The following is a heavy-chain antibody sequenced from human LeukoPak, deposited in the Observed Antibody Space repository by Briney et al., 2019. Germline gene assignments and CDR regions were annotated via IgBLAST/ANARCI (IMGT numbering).Heavy chain of an antibody. CDR3: ARQYEYGAGSYRYFDY. CDR1: GGSIRGADYY. CDR2: IYFSGST. D-gene: IGHD3-10*01. V-gene: IGHV4-30-4*01. J-gene: IGHJ4*02. Sequence: PSETLSLTCTVSGGSIRGADYYWSWIRQPPGKGLESIGYIYFSGSTYYNPSLKSRISISVETSKNQFSLQLNSVTAADTAVYYCARQYEYGAGSYRYFDYWGQGTLVTVSS.